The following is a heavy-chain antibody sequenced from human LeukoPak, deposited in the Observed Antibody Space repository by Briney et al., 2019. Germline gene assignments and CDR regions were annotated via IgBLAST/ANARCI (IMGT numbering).Heavy chain of an antibody. V-gene: IGHV3-23*01. CDR2: ISGSGGRT. J-gene: IGHJ4*02. D-gene: IGHD3-10*01. CDR3: AKDGATEWFEKSGPHDY. Sequence: GGSLRLSCAASGFTFSSYAMSWVRQAPGKGLEWVSGISGSGGRTYYADSVKGRFTISRDNSKNTQYLQMNSLRAEDTAVYYCAKDGATEWFEKSGPHDYWGQGTLVTVSS. CDR1: GFTFSSYA.